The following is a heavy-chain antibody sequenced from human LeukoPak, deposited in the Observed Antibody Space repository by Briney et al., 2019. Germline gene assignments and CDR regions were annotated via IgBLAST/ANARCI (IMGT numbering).Heavy chain of an antibody. CDR1: GYTFANFG. CDR2: ISVYNGNT. J-gene: IGHJ4*02. V-gene: IGHV1-18*01. Sequence: ASVKVSCKASGYTFANFGIPWVRQAPGQELEWMGWISVYNGNTNYAQNLQGRVTLTTDTSTSTAYMELRSLRSADTALYYCARTCSSNSCYMVHWGQGTLVTVSS. CDR3: ARTCSSNSCYMVH. D-gene: IGHD2-2*02.